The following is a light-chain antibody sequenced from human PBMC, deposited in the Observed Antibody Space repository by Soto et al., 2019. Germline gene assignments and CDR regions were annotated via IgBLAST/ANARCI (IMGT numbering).Light chain of an antibody. J-gene: IGKJ1*01. CDR1: QSINTW. CDR2: KMS. CDR3: QQYNYYWT. V-gene: IGKV1-5*03. Sequence: IQMTQSPSILSASIGDRVTISCRASQSINTWLAWYQHKPGKAPKLLISKMSTLEIGVPSRFSGSASGTEFTLTISSLQHEYYATYYCQQYNYYWTFGQGTKVE.